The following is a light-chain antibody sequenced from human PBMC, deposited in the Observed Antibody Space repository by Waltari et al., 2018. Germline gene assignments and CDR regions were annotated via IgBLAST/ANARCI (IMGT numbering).Light chain of an antibody. V-gene: IGKV3-20*01. J-gene: IGKJ1*01. CDR2: GAS. Sequence: EIVLTQSPGTLSLSPGERATLSCRASQSVSSSSLAWYQQKPGQAPRLVIYGASSRATGIPDRFSGSGSGTDFTLTISRLEPEDFAVYYCQQYYSTPWTFGQGTKVEIK. CDR3: QQYYSTPWT. CDR1: QSVSSSS.